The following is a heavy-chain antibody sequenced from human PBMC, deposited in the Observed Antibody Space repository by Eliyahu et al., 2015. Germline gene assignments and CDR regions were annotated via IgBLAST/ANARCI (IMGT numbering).Heavy chain of an antibody. D-gene: IGHD3-16*02. CDR2: INHSGST. V-gene: IGHV4-34*01. CDR1: GGSFSGXX. CDR3: ARGWGYDYVWGSYRQPFDY. Sequence: QVQLQQWGAGLLKPSETLSLPCAVXGGSFSGXXWXXXRXPPGKGLEWIGEINHSGSTNYNPSLKSRVTISVDTSKNQFSLKLSSVTAADTAVYYCARGWGYDYVWGSYRQPFDYWGQGTLVTVSS. J-gene: IGHJ4*02.